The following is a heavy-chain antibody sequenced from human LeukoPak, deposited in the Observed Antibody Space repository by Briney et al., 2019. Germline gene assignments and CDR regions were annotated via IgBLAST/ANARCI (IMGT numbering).Heavy chain of an antibody. CDR2: IWYDGSDK. CDR3: ARDHGSGYYYY. CDR1: GFTFSSYG. D-gene: IGHD3-22*01. J-gene: IGHJ4*02. V-gene: IGHV3-33*01. Sequence: GGSLRLSCAASGFTFSSYGMHWVRQAPGKGLEWVAVIWYDGSDKYYADSVKGRFTISRDNSKNTLYLQMNSLRAEDTAVYYCARDHGSGYYYYWGQGTLVTVSS.